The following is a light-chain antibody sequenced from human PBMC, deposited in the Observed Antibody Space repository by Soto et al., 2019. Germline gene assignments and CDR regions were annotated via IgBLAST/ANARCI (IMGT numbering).Light chain of an antibody. Sequence: QSVLTQPPSASGTPGQRVTISCSGSSSNIGSNTLNWYQQLPGTAPKLLIYNNNQRPSGVPDRFSGSKSGTSASLAISGLQSEDEADYYGAAWDDSMNGHVFGTGTKLTVL. J-gene: IGLJ1*01. CDR2: NNN. V-gene: IGLV1-44*01. CDR1: SSNIGSNT. CDR3: AAWDDSMNGHV.